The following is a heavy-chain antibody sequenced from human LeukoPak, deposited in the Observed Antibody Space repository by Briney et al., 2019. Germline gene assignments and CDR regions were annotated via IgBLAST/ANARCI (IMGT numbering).Heavy chain of an antibody. CDR3: ARVFGSYDYYGMDV. CDR1: EFTVSSNY. D-gene: IGHD1-26*01. Sequence: GGSLRLSCAASEFTVSSNYMSWVRQAPGKGLEWVSVIYSGGSTYYADSVKGRFTISRDNSKNTLYLQMNSLRAEDTAVYYCARVFGSYDYYGMDVWGQGTTVTVSS. V-gene: IGHV3-53*01. J-gene: IGHJ6*02. CDR2: IYSGGST.